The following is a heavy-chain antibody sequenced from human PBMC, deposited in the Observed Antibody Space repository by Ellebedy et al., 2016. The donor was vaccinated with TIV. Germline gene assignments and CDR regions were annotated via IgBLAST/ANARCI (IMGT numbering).Heavy chain of an antibody. V-gene: IGHV3-30*04. CDR1: GFTFSSYA. J-gene: IGHJ6*02. CDR2: ISYDGSNK. Sequence: GESLKISXAASGFTFSSYAMHWVCQAPGKGLEWVAIISYDGSNKYYADSVKGRFTISRDNSKNTLYLQMNSLRAEDTAVYYCARVSVEMATINGMDVWGQGTTVTVSS. CDR3: ARVSVEMATINGMDV. D-gene: IGHD5-24*01.